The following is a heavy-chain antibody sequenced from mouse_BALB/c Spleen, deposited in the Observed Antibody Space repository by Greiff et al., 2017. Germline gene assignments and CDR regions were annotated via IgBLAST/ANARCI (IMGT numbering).Heavy chain of an antibody. CDR2: IDPSDSET. Sequence: QVQLQQPGAELVKPGAPVKLSCKASGYTFTSYWMNWVKQRPGRGLEWIGRIDPSDSETHYNQKFKDKATLTVDKSSSTAYIQLSSLTSEDSAVYYCARFPGSSYVDAMDYWGQGTSVTVSS. CDR3: ARFPGSSYVDAMDY. J-gene: IGHJ4*01. V-gene: IGHV1-69*02. D-gene: IGHD1-1*01. CDR1: GYTFTSYW.